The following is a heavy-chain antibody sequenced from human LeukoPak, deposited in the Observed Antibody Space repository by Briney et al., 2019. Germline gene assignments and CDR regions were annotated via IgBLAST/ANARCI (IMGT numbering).Heavy chain of an antibody. CDR2: IYHSGST. D-gene: IGHD4-17*01. Sequence: SETLSLTCAVSGGSISSSNWWSWARQPPGKGLEWIGEIYHSGSTNYNPSLKSRVTISVDKSKNQFSLKLSSVTAADTAVYYCARDRPDGDGIDYWGQGTLVTVSS. V-gene: IGHV4-4*02. CDR3: ARDRPDGDGIDY. CDR1: GGSISSSNW. J-gene: IGHJ4*02.